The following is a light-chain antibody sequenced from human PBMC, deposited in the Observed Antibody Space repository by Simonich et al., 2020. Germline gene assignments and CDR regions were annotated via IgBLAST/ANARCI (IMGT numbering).Light chain of an antibody. Sequence: DIVMTQSPDSLAVSLGERATINCKSSQSVLYSSNNKNYLAWYQQKPGKPPKLRIYWASTRESGVPHRFSGSGSGTDFTLTISSLQAEDVAVYYCQQYYSTPRTFGQGTKVEIK. J-gene: IGKJ1*01. CDR3: QQYYSTPRT. CDR2: WAS. V-gene: IGKV4-1*01. CDR1: QSVLYSSNNKNY.